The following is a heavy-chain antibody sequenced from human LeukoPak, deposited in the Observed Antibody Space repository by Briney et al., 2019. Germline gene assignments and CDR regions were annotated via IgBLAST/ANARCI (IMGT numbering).Heavy chain of an antibody. V-gene: IGHV1-46*01. CDR3: ARVTASYDTSDLD. Sequence: ASVKVSCKASGYTFTSFYMHWVRQAPGQGLKWMGMINPTDGSTNYAQNFQGRVTMTRDMSTSTVYMELSSLRSEDTAVYYCARVTASYDTSDLDWGQGTLVTVSS. CDR1: GYTFTSFY. D-gene: IGHD3-22*01. J-gene: IGHJ4*02. CDR2: INPTDGST.